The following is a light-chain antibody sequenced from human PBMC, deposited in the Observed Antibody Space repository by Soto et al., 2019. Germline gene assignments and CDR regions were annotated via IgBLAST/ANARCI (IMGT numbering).Light chain of an antibody. V-gene: IGKV3-15*01. Sequence: EIVMTQSPATLSVSPGERATLSCRASQSVSRNLAWYQPKPGKAPRLLIYGASTRATGIPGRFSGSGSGTESTLTISSLQSEDFAVYYCQQYNNFPQWTFGQGTKVEIK. CDR3: QQYNNFPQWT. CDR1: QSVSRN. CDR2: GAS. J-gene: IGKJ1*01.